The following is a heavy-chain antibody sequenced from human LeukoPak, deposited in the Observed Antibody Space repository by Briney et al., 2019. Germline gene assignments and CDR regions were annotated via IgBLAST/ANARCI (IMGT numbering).Heavy chain of an antibody. D-gene: IGHD3-3*01. CDR3: ARDRELRFLEWLFYY. CDR2: INPNSGGT. V-gene: IGHV1-2*02. J-gene: IGHJ4*02. CDR1: GYTFTGYY. Sequence: AASVKVSCKASGYTFTGYYMHWVRQAPGQGLEWMGWINPNSGGTNYAQKFQGRVTMTRDTSISTAYMELSRLRSDDTVVYYCARDRELRFLEWLFYYWGQGTLVTVSS.